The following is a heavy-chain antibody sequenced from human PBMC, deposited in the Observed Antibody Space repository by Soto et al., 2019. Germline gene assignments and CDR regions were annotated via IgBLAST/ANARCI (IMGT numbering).Heavy chain of an antibody. CDR1: GFTFSDYY. D-gene: IGHD3-22*01. Sequence: QVQLVESGGGLVQTSGSLRIACVASGFTFSDYYMSWVRQAPGKGLEWVSYISSSGNTIYYADSVKGRFTIFRDNAKNSVYLQMNSLRAEDTALYFCAKMSSENYYDPVFSWGQGTLVTVSS. CDR3: AKMSSENYYDPVFS. CDR2: ISSSGNTI. V-gene: IGHV3-11*01. J-gene: IGHJ4*02.